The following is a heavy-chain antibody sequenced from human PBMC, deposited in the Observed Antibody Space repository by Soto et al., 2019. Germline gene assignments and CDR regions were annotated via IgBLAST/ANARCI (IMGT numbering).Heavy chain of an antibody. CDR1: GFTFTSSA. J-gene: IGHJ6*02. CDR3: AAAAYYYVSGSFVRVGCDGMDV. V-gene: IGHV1-58*01. Sequence: GASVKVSCKASGFTFTSSAVQWVRQARGQRLERIGWIVVGSGNTNYAQKFQERVTITRDMSTSTAYMELSSLRSEDTAVYYCAAAAYYYVSGSFVRVGCDGMDVWAQGTTVTGS. D-gene: IGHD3-10*01. CDR2: IVVGSGNT.